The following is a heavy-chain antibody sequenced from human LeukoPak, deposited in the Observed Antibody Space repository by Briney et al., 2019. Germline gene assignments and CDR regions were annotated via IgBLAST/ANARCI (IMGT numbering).Heavy chain of an antibody. CDR2: INPSGGST. CDR1: GYTFTSYY. CDR3: ARRSRPSYGGPLRFHP. V-gene: IGHV1-46*01. J-gene: IGHJ5*02. Sequence: ASVKVSCKASGYTFTSYYMHWVRQAPGQGLEWMGIINPSGGSTSYEQKFQGRVTMTRDTYTSTVYMELSSLRSEDTAVYYCARRSRPSYGGPLRFHPWGQGTLVTVSS. D-gene: IGHD4-23*01.